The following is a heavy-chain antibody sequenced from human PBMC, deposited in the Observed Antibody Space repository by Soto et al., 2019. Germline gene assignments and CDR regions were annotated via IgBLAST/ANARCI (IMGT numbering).Heavy chain of an antibody. J-gene: IGHJ3*02. CDR1: GGSISSYF. Sequence: SETLSLTCSVSGGSISSYFLHWIRQAPGKGLEWIGYMYFNESTNYNPSLKSLVAISLDTSKSLFSLKLNSVTAADTAMYYCARDHKEAFDIWGQGTLVTVSS. V-gene: IGHV4-59*01. CDR2: MYFNEST. CDR3: ARDHKEAFDI.